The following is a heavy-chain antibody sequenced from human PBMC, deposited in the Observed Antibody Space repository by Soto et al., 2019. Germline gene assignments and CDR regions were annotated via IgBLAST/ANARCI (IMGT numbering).Heavy chain of an antibody. Sequence: PGGSLRLSCAASGFTFSSYGMHWVRQAPGKGLEWVAVISYDGSNKYYADSVKGRFTISRDNSKNTLYLQMNSLRAEDTAVYYCAKDRLRWLQPTSYYYGMDVWGQGTTVTVS. J-gene: IGHJ6*02. D-gene: IGHD5-12*01. CDR2: ISYDGSNK. CDR1: GFTFSSYG. CDR3: AKDRLRWLQPTSYYYGMDV. V-gene: IGHV3-30*18.